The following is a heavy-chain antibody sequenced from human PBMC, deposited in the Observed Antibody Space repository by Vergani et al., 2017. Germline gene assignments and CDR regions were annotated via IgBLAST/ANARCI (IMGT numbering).Heavy chain of an antibody. D-gene: IGHD3-22*01. V-gene: IGHV4-61*01. CDR1: GGSVSSGSYY. CDR3: ARVRWDSSGYSSPRYFDY. CDR2: IYYSGST. Sequence: QVQLQESGPGLVKPSETLSLTCTVSGGSVSSGSYYWSWIRQPPGKGLEWIGYIYYSGSTNYNPSLKSRGTISVDTSKNQFSLKLSSVTAADTAVYYCARVRWDSSGYSSPRYFDYWGQGTLVTVSS. J-gene: IGHJ4*02.